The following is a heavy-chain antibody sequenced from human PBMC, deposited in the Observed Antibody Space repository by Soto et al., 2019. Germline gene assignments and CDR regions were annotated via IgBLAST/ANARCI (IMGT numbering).Heavy chain of an antibody. D-gene: IGHD3-3*01. CDR3: ARVGGEDFWRGYPPPDV. CDR1: GFTFSSYG. V-gene: IGHV3-33*01. Sequence: QVQLVESGGGVVQPGRSLRLSCAASGFTFSSYGMHWVRQAPGKGLEWVAVIWYDGSNKYYADSVKGRFTISRDNSKNTLYLQMNSLRAEDTAVYYCARVGGEDFWRGYPPPDVWGKGTTVTVSS. CDR2: IWYDGSNK. J-gene: IGHJ6*04.